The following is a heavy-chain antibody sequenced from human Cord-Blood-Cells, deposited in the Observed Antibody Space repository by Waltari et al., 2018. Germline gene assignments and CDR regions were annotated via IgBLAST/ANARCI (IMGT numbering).Heavy chain of an antibody. CDR1: GGSISGGGSY. CDR3: ARGPLTDIVVVPAAMHYYYGMDV. J-gene: IGHJ6*02. V-gene: IGHV4-31*01. CDR2: IYYSGST. Sequence: QVQLQESGPGLVKPSQTLSLTCTVSGGSISGGGSYWSWIRQHPGKGLAWLGYIYYSGSTYYNPSLKSLVTISVDTSKNQFSLKLSSVTAADTAVYYCARGPLTDIVVVPAAMHYYYGMDVWGQGTTVTVSS. D-gene: IGHD2-2*01.